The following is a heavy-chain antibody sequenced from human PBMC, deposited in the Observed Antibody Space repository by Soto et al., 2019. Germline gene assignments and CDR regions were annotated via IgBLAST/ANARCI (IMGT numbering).Heavy chain of an antibody. J-gene: IGHJ4*02. V-gene: IGHV3-74*01. CDR2: INSDGSST. D-gene: IGHD6-19*01. CDR1: GFTFSSYW. CDR3: ARERSGWYGGYFDY. Sequence: PGGSLRLSWAASGFTFSSYWMHWVRQAPGKGLVWVSRINSDGSSTSYADSVKGRFTISRDNAKNTLYLQMNSLRAEDTAVYYCARERSGWYGGYFDYWGQGTLVTVSS.